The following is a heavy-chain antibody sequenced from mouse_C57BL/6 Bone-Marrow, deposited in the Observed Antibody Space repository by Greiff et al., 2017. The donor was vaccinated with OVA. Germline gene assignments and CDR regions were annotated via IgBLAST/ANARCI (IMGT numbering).Heavy chain of an antibody. CDR1: GFSFNTYA. CDR2: IRSKSNNYAT. V-gene: IGHV10-1*01. CDR3: GRRCYYAMGY. J-gene: IGHJ4*01. Sequence: EVQGVESGGGLVQPKGSLKLSCAASGFSFNTYAMNWVRQAPGKGLEWVARIRSKSNNYATYYADSVKDRFTISRDDSESMLYLQMNNLKTEDTAMYYCGRRCYYAMGYWGQGTSVTVSS.